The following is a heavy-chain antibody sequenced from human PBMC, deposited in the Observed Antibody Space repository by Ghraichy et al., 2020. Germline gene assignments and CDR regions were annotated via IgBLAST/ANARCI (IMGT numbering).Heavy chain of an antibody. CDR2: IKEDGSEK. CDR1: GFTFSRYW. Sequence: GGSLRLSCAASGFTFSRYWMSWVRQAPGKGLEWVASIKEDGSEKYYVDSVKGRFTISRDNANSLYLQMNSLRAEDTAVYYCARDLTYYYDTSGPRWGQGTLVTVSS. V-gene: IGHV3-7*04. J-gene: IGHJ4*02. D-gene: IGHD3-22*01. CDR3: ARDLTYYYDTSGPR.